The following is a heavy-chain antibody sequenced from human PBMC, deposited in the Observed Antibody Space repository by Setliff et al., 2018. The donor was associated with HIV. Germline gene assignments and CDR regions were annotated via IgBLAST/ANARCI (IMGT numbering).Heavy chain of an antibody. CDR3: ASGYSSSSPRRDY. J-gene: IGHJ4*02. Sequence: GGSLRLSCAASGFTFSSYMMNWVRQAPGKGLEWVSGISDSGGSTYYADSVKGRFTISRDNSKNTLNLQMNSLRAEDTAVYYCASGYSSSSPRRDYWGQGTLVT. CDR2: ISDSGGST. CDR1: GFTFSSYM. V-gene: IGHV3-23*01. D-gene: IGHD6-6*01.